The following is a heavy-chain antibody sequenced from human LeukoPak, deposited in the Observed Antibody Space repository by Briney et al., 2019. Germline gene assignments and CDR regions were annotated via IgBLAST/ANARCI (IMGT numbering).Heavy chain of an antibody. CDR1: GFTFRSYG. D-gene: IGHD3-22*01. CDR3: SKDLTSGFYLGTFDS. V-gene: IGHV3-30*18. CDR2: ISNDGSKK. Sequence: PGGSLRLSCAASGFTFRSYGMHWVRQPPGKGLEWVAVISNDGSKKFYGGSVKGRFTISRDSSKNTLYLEMNSLRPEDTAVYYCSKDLTSGFYLGTFDSWGQGTLVTVSS. J-gene: IGHJ4*02.